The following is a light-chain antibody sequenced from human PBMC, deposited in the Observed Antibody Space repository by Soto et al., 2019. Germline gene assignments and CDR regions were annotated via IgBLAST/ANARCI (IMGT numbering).Light chain of an antibody. CDR1: NIGGKS. J-gene: IGLJ1*01. CDR3: QVWDSSSDHYV. V-gene: IGLV3-21*02. CDR2: DYS. Sequence: SYELTQPHPVRVAPAQTAKLTFGGSNIGGKSVHWYQQKAGQARVLVVYDYSARPSGIPERFCGAKPGMAATLTISTVEAGDEADYCCQVWDSSSDHYVFGTGTEVTVL.